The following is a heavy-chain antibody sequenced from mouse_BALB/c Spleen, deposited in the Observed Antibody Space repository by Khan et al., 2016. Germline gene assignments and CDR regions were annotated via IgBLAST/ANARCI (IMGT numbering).Heavy chain of an antibody. J-gene: IGHJ4*01. D-gene: IGHD1-1*01. CDR1: GYTFTNYG. CDR2: MNTYTGES. CDR3: GIRVYYGSSYDVMDY. V-gene: IGHV9-1*02. Sequence: QIQLVQSGPELKKPGETVKISCKASGYTFTNYGMNWVKQAPGKGLKWMGWMNTYTGESTYTDDFKGRFAFSLETSAITAYLQFNNLTYEDMASYFYGIRVYYGSSYDVMDYSGQGTSFTVSA.